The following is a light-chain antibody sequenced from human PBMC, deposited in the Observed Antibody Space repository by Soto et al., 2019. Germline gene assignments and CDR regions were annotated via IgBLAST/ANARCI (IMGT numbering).Light chain of an antibody. CDR3: SSYAISRDVV. Sequence: QSALTQPASVSGSPGQSITISCTGTSSDVGGYDYVSWYQQHPGKAPKLMIYDVINRPSGVSNRFSGSKSGNTASLTISGLKAEDEADYYCSSYAISRDVVFGGGTKLTVL. V-gene: IGLV2-14*01. J-gene: IGLJ2*01. CDR2: DVI. CDR1: SSDVGGYDY.